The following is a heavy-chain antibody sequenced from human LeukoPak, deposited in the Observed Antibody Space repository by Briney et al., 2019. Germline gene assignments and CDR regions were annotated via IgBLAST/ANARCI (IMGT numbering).Heavy chain of an antibody. CDR2: ISGSGGSP. Sequence: GGSLRLSCAASGFTFGGYAMSWVRQAPGKGLEWVSGISGSGGSPSYADSVKGRFTISRDNSKNTLYLQMNSLRAEDTAMYYCAKRRGEVPTASLDYWGQGTLVTVSP. D-gene: IGHD2-2*01. CDR3: AKRRGEVPTASLDY. V-gene: IGHV3-23*01. J-gene: IGHJ4*02. CDR1: GFTFGGYA.